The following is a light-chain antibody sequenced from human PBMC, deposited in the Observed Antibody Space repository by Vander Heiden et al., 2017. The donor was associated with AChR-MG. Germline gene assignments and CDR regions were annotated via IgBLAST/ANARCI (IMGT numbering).Light chain of an antibody. CDR1: SSDVGGYNY. J-gene: IGLJ2*01. V-gene: IGLV2-14*01. Sequence: QSALTQPASVSGSPGQSITIPCTGTSSDVGGYNYVSWYQQHPGKAPKLMIYDVSYRPSGVSNRFSGSKSGNTASLTISGLQAEDEADYYCNSYTSSSTLVFGGGTKLTVL. CDR3: NSYTSSSTLV. CDR2: DVS.